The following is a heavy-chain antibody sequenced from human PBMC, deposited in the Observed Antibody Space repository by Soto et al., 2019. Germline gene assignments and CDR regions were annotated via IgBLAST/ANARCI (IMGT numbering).Heavy chain of an antibody. J-gene: IGHJ6*02. Sequence: PGVSLRLSCVGSEFPVIRYAMNWVRQAPGKGLEWVSIISSRGDRTSYAESVKGRFTISRDDSKNTLFLHMNSLGAEDTGVYYCAKETGYRYGFQPNALDVWGQGTTVNVSS. CDR3: AKETGYRYGFQPNALDV. V-gene: IGHV3-23*01. D-gene: IGHD5-18*01. CDR1: EFPVIRYA. CDR2: ISSRGDRT.